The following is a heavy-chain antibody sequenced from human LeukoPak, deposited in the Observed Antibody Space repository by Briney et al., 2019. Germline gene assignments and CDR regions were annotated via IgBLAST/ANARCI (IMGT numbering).Heavy chain of an antibody. CDR2: IWYDGSNK. V-gene: IGHV3-33*01. CDR3: ARDPDVIAVAGYYFDY. J-gene: IGHJ4*02. CDR1: GFTFSSYG. D-gene: IGHD6-19*01. Sequence: GSLRLSCAASGFTFSSYGMHWVRQAPGKGLEWVAVIWYDGSNKYYADSVKGRFTISRDNSKNTLYLQMNSLRAEDTVVYYCARDPDVIAVAGYYFDYWGQGTLVTVSS.